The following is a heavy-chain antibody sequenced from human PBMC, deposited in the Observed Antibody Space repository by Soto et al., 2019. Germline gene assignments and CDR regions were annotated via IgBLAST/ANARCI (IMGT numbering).Heavy chain of an antibody. CDR1: GGSLSSYY. CDR2: IYYSGST. CDR3: ARHDYYDSSGYPY. D-gene: IGHD3-22*01. J-gene: IGHJ4*02. Sequence: PSETLSLTCTVSGGSLSSYYWSWIRQPPGKGLEWIGYIYYSGSTNYNPSLKSRVTISVDTSKNQFSLKLSSVTAADTAVYYCARHDYYDSSGYPYWGQGTLVTVSS. V-gene: IGHV4-59*08.